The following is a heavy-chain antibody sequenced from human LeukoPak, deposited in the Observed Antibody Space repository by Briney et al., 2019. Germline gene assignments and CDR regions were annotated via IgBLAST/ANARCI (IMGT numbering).Heavy chain of an antibody. Sequence: SETLSLTCTVSGYSISSGYYWGWIRQPPGKGLAWIGSIYHSGSTYYNPSLKSRVTISVDTSKNQFSLKLSSVTAADTAVYYCARGGHVLRYFDWLSSFDYWGQGTLVTVSS. J-gene: IGHJ4*02. CDR1: GYSISSGYY. V-gene: IGHV4-38-2*02. CDR2: IYHSGST. D-gene: IGHD3-9*01. CDR3: ARGGHVLRYFDWLSSFDY.